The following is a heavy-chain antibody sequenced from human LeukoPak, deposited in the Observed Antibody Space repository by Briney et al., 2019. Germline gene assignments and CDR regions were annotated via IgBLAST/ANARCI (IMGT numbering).Heavy chain of an antibody. CDR1: GGTFSSYT. Sequence: SVKVSCKASGGTFSSYTISWVRQAPGQGLEWMGRIIPILGIANYAQKFQGRVTITAHKSKTTAHMDVSTLRSEDTAVYYCARGYCSSTSCYAYYYYYMDVWGKGTTVTVSS. V-gene: IGHV1-69*02. D-gene: IGHD2-2*01. CDR3: ARGYCSSTSCYAYYYYYMDV. CDR2: IIPILGIA. J-gene: IGHJ6*03.